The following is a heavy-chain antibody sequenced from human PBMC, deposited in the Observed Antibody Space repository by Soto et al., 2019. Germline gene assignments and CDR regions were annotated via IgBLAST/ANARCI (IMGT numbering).Heavy chain of an antibody. J-gene: IGHJ4*02. Sequence: GGSLRLSCAASGFTFSSYSMNWVRQAPGKGLEWVSSISSSSSYIYYADSVKGRFTISRDNAKNSLYLQMNSLRAEDTAVYYCARVPEAGRPLFDYWGQGALVTVS. D-gene: IGHD6-6*01. CDR1: GFTFSSYS. CDR3: ARVPEAGRPLFDY. V-gene: IGHV3-21*01. CDR2: ISSSSSYI.